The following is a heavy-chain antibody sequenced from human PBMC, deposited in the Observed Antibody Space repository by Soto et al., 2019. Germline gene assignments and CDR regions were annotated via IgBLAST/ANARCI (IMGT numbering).Heavy chain of an antibody. CDR3: ARDRPYCSGGSCYDAFDI. J-gene: IGHJ3*02. V-gene: IGHV1-18*01. Sequence: ASVKVSCKASGYTFTSYGISWVRQAPGQGLEWMGWISAYNGNTNYAQKLQGRVTMTTDTSTSTAYMELRSLRSDDTAVYYCARDRPYCSGGSCYDAFDIWGRGTIVTGSS. CDR2: ISAYNGNT. D-gene: IGHD2-15*01. CDR1: GYTFTSYG.